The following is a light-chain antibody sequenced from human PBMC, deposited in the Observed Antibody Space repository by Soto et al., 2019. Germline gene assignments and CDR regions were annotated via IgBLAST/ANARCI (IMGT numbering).Light chain of an antibody. CDR2: GAS. CDR1: QSVSSSY. J-gene: IGKJ1*01. Sequence: IVLTQSPGTLSLSPGERATLSCRASQSVSSSYFAWYQQRFGQAPRLLIYGASSRATGIPDRFSGSGSGXXXXLXXXRLEPEDFAVYYCQQYGSSSWTFGQGTKVDIK. V-gene: IGKV3-20*01. CDR3: QQYGSSSWT.